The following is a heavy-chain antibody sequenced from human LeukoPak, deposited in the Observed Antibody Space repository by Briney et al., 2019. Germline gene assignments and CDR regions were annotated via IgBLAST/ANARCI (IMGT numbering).Heavy chain of an antibody. CDR1: GFTFNDFA. V-gene: IGHV3-23*01. CDR2: ISGDGDVT. D-gene: IGHD2-21*02. J-gene: IGHJ6*02. Sequence: GGSLRLSCAASGFTFNDFAMGWVRQAPGKGLEWVSRISGDGDVTKYAASVKGRFTISRDNSRNTLSLQMNSLRAEDTAVYYCAKEKVVTAILRTSKIYYGMDVWGQGTTVTVSS. CDR3: AKEKVVTAILRTSKIYYGMDV.